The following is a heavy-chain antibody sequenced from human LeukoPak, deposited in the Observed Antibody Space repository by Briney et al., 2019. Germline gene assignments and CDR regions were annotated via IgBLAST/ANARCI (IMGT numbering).Heavy chain of an antibody. V-gene: IGHV3-7*01. CDR3: ATYKNWVAGDV. J-gene: IGHJ6*02. Sequence: QPGGSLRLSCAASGFTFSDYWMTWVRQAPGKGPEWVANIKKDGSEEHYVDSVKGRFTVSRDNAQNSLFLQMNSLRVEDTAVYYCATYKNWVAGDVWGQGTTVSVSS. D-gene: IGHD7-27*01. CDR2: IKKDGSEE. CDR1: GFTFSDYW.